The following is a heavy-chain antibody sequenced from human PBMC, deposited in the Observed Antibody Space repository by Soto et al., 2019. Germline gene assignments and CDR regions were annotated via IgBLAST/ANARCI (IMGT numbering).Heavy chain of an antibody. V-gene: IGHV1-69*12. J-gene: IGHJ4*02. CDR2: IIPIFGTA. D-gene: IGHD3-16*01. CDR1: GGTFSSYA. CDR3: ARDGGGDGYHYFDY. Sequence: QVQLVQSGAEVKKPGSSVKVSCKASGGTFSSYAISWVRQAPGQGLEWMGGIIPIFGTANYAQKFQGRVTMTAEQSTGTAYMELSSLRSEDTAVYYCARDGGGDGYHYFDYWGQGTLVTVSS.